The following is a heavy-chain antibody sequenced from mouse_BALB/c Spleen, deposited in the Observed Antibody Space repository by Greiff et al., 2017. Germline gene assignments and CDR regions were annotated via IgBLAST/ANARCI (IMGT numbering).Heavy chain of an antibody. CDR1: GFNIKDYY. J-gene: IGHJ4*01. D-gene: IGHD1-1*01. Sequence: VQLHQSGAELVRPGALVKLSCKASGFNIKDYYMHWVKQRPEQGLEWIGWIDPENGNTIYDPKFQGKASITADTSSNTAYLQLSSLTSEDTAVYYCARDGSSYGNAMDYWGQGTSVTVSS. CDR2: IDPENGNT. CDR3: ARDGSSYGNAMDY. V-gene: IGHV14-1*02.